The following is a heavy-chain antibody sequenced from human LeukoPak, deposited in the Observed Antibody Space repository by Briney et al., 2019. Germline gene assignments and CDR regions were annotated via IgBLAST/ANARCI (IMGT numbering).Heavy chain of an antibody. CDR2: IYDSGTT. CDR3: ARVRVAAAVNWFDP. V-gene: IGHV4-38-2*02. D-gene: IGHD6-13*01. J-gene: IGHJ5*02. Sequence: SKTLSLTCTVSGYSISSGYYWGWIRQPPGKGLEWIGSIYDSGTTYYNPSLKSRVTISVDTSKNQFSLKLSSVTAADTAVYYCARVRVAAAVNWFDPWGQGTLVTVSS. CDR1: GYSISSGYY.